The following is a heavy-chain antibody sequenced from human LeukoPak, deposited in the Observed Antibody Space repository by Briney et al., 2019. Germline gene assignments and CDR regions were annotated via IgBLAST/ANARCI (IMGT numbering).Heavy chain of an antibody. V-gene: IGHV3-48*01. Sequence: GGSLRLSCAASGFPFSSYSMNWVRQAPGKGLEWVSYISSSSSTIYYADSVKGRFTISRDNAKNSLYLQMNSLRAEDTAVYYCARAGGGYSYGYPLDYYYYYYMDVWGKGTTVTVSS. CDR1: GFPFSSYS. J-gene: IGHJ6*03. CDR3: ARAGGGYSYGYPLDYYYYYYMDV. D-gene: IGHD5-18*01. CDR2: ISSSSSTI.